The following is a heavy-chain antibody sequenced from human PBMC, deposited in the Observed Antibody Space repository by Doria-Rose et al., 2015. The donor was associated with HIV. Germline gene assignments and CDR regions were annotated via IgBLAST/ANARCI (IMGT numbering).Heavy chain of an antibody. CDR1: GFSFESYA. V-gene: IGHV3-9*01. J-gene: IGHJ6*03. CDR2: LSCDSGAR. CDR3: AKAPIIGPKYYFYMDV. Sequence: VQLVESGGGLVQPGRSLRLSCVGSGFSFESYAMHWVRLAPRKGLEWVAGLSCDSGARGNADSVEGRFTVSRDNAKKSVYLEMRSLRPEDAAFYYCAKAPIIGPKYYFYMDVWDKGTSVTVSS.